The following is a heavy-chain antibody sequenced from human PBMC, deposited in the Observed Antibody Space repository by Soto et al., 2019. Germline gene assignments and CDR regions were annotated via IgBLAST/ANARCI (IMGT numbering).Heavy chain of an antibody. J-gene: IGHJ6*02. CDR2: INHSGTT. CDR3: ARASNFWRGYSSFGMDV. CDR1: SGSFSTYY. Sequence: SETLSLTCAVYSGSFSTYYWNWIRQPPGKGLEWIGEINHSGTTNYNPSLKSRVTISVDTSKNQFSLRLTSVTAADTAVYYCARASNFWRGYSSFGMDVWGQGTTVTVS. V-gene: IGHV4-34*01. D-gene: IGHD3-3*01.